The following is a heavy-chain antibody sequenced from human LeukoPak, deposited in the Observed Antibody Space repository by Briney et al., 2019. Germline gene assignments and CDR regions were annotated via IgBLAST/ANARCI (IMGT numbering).Heavy chain of an antibody. J-gene: IGHJ6*03. CDR1: GGSISSHY. CDR3: AREKAAHPYYSYYYMDV. Sequence: SETLSLTCTVSGGSISSHYWSWIRQPPGKGLEWIGYIYYSGSTNYTPSLKSRVTISVATSKNQFSLKLSSVTAADTAVYYCAREKAAHPYYSYYYMDVWGKGTTVTVSS. D-gene: IGHD6-6*01. V-gene: IGHV4-59*11. CDR2: IYYSGST.